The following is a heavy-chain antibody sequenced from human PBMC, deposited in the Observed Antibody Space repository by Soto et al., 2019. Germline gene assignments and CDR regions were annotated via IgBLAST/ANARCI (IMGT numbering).Heavy chain of an antibody. J-gene: IGHJ6*02. CDR1: GGPVSGDDLY. Sequence: HLQESGPGLVKPSQTLSLTCVVSGGPVSGDDLYWSWIRHLPGKGLEWIANVYHTGTTYYKPPLKSRVSMSVATSQNQFSLILASVTAADTAVYYCARALVTDYNSRDYHYYFAMDVWGQGPSVTVS. D-gene: IGHD3-22*01. CDR3: ARALVTDYNSRDYHYYFAMDV. CDR2: VYHTGTT. V-gene: IGHV4-31*02.